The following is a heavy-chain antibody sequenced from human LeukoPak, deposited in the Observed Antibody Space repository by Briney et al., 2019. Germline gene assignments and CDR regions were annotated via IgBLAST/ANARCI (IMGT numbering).Heavy chain of an antibody. J-gene: IGHJ4*02. CDR3: ARRVDSGFFDY. CDR2: INSGNGNT. Sequence: ASVKVSCKASGGTFSSYAISWVRQAPGQGLEWMGWINSGNGNTKYSQEFQGRVTITRDTSASTAYMELSSLRSEDMAVYYCARRVDSGFFDYWGQGTLVTVSS. V-gene: IGHV1-3*03. D-gene: IGHD3-10*01. CDR1: GGTFSSYA.